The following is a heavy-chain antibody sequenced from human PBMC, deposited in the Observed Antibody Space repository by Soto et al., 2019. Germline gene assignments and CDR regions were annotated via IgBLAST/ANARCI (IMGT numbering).Heavy chain of an antibody. D-gene: IGHD6-13*01. CDR2: IIPVLGVA. Sequence: QVQLVQSGAEVKRPGSSVRVSCKASGGTFNSYTISWVRQAPGQGPEWMGRIIPVLGVANYAQTFQGRVTITADKSTSTVYMDLSSLISEDTAVYYCARGGVAAAGTLGKWGQGTLVNVSS. J-gene: IGHJ4*02. V-gene: IGHV1-69*02. CDR3: ARGGVAAAGTLGK. CDR1: GGTFNSYT.